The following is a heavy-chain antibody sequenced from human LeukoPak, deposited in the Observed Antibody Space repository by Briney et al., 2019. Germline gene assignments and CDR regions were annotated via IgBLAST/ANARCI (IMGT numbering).Heavy chain of an antibody. CDR3: AKAYWDTFGWYYFDY. CDR2: VSGSGDST. CDR1: GLSFSTHA. V-gene: IGHV3-23*01. D-gene: IGHD3-16*01. J-gene: IGHJ4*02. Sequence: GGSLRLSCAASGLSFSTHAMNWVRQAPGKGLEWVSGVSGSGDSTFYADSVKGRFTISRDNAKNTLYLQMNSLRPEDTAVYYCAKAYWDTFGWYYFDYWGQGTLLSVSS.